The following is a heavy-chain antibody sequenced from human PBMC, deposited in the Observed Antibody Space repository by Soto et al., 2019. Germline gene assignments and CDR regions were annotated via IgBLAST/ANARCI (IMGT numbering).Heavy chain of an antibody. D-gene: IGHD6-13*01. V-gene: IGHV4-59*08. Sequence: PSETLSLTCTVSGGSIGNSYWSWIRQSPGKGLEWIGYIYYSGSSNYNPSLKSRVSISVDTSKNQFSLKLSSVTAADTAVYYWARHSSSWPIFDYWGQGTLVTVSS. CDR3: ARHSSSWPIFDY. J-gene: IGHJ4*01. CDR2: IYYSGSS. CDR1: GGSIGNSY.